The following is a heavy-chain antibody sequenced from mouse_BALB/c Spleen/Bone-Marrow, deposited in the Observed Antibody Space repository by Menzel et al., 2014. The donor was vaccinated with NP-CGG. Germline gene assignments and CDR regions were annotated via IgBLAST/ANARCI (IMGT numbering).Heavy chain of an antibody. D-gene: IGHD2-14*01. CDR3: ARPRYPFYAMDS. CDR1: GFTFNSNT. CDR2: ITNGGGAT. V-gene: IGHV5-12-2*01. J-gene: IGHJ4*01. Sequence: EVQVVESGGGLVQPGGSLKLSCAASGFTFNSNTMSWVRQTPAKRLEWVAYITNGGGATYYLDTVKGRFTISRDSAKNTLYLQMSSLKSEDTAMYYCARPRYPFYAMDSWGQGTSVTVSS.